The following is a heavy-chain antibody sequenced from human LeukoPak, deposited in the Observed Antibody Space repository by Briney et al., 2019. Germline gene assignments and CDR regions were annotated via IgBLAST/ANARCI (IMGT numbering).Heavy chain of an antibody. CDR1: GFTFSSYG. CDR3: AKALSIVGANRDY. V-gene: IGHV3-30*18. Sequence: GGSLRLSCAASGFTFSSYGMHWVRQAPGKGLEWVAVISHDGSNKYYADSVKGRFTISRDNSKNTLYLQMNSLRAEDTAVYYCAKALSIVGANRDYWGQGTLVTVSS. D-gene: IGHD1-26*01. CDR2: ISHDGSNK. J-gene: IGHJ4*02.